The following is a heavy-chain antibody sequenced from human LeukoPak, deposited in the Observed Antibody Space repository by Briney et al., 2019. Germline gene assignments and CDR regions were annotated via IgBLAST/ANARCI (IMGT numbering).Heavy chain of an antibody. V-gene: IGHV3-23*01. CDR3: AKASGSGWYDEVDY. D-gene: IGHD6-19*01. CDR1: GFTFSSYV. CDR2: ISGSGGST. J-gene: IGHJ4*02. Sequence: GGSLRLSCAASGFTFSSYVMSWVRQAPGKGLEWVSAISGSGGSTYYADSVKGRFTISRDNSKNTLYLQMNSLRAEDTAVYYCAKASGSGWYDEVDYWGQGTLVTVSS.